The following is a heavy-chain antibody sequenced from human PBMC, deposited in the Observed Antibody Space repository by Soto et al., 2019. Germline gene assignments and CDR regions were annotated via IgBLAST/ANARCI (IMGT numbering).Heavy chain of an antibody. CDR2: INHSGST. CDR3: AIPSGRKYYYGMDV. V-gene: IGHV4-34*01. Sequence: SETLSLTCAVYGGSFSGYYWSWIRQPPGKGLEWIGEINHSGSTNYNPSLKSRVTISVDTSKNQFSLKLSSVTAADTAVYYCAIPSGRKYYYGMDVWGQGTTVTVSS. CDR1: GGSFSGYY. J-gene: IGHJ6*02. D-gene: IGHD1-26*01.